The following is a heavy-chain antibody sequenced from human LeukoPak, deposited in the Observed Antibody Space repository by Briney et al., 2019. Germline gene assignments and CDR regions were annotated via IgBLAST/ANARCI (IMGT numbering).Heavy chain of an antibody. J-gene: IGHJ4*02. V-gene: IGHV3-7*01. CDR3: AREEGRYDSSGSFDY. Sequence: GGSLRLSCAASGFTFSSYWMSWVRQAPGKGLEWVANIKQDGSEKYYVDSVKGRFTISRDNSKNTLYLQMNSLRAEDTAVYYCAREEGRYDSSGSFDYWGQGTLVTVSS. D-gene: IGHD3-22*01. CDR2: IKQDGSEK. CDR1: GFTFSSYW.